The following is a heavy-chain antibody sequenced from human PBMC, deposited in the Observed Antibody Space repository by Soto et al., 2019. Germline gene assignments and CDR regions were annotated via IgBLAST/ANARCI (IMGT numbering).Heavy chain of an antibody. CDR3: ARGFRAITAYGFDL. V-gene: IGHV3-21*02. J-gene: IGHJ3*01. CDR2: ISRILKI. D-gene: IGHD3-16*01. Sequence: EGQLVESGGGLVKAGGSLRLSCAASGFNFNTYSMNWFRQAPGEGLEWVSSISRILKIYYADSVKGRFTISRDDAQNSLYLQIDSLRAEDTAVYCCARGFRAITAYGFDLWGQGTMVTVSS. CDR1: GFNFNTYS.